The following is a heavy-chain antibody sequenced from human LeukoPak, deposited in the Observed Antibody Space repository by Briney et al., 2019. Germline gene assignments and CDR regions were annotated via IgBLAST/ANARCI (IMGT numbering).Heavy chain of an antibody. CDR1: GFTFSSYW. CDR3: ARVRSHYFDY. CDR2: INSDGTTT. V-gene: IGHV3-74*01. J-gene: IGHJ4*02. Sequence: GGSLRLSCAASGFTFSSYWMHWVRQAPGKGLVWVSSINSDGTTTTYADSVKGRFTMSRDKAKTTLYLQMNSLRAEDTAVYYCARVRSHYFDYWGQGTLVAASS.